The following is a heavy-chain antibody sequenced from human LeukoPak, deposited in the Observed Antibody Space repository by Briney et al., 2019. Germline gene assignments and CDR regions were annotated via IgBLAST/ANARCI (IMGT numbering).Heavy chain of an antibody. CDR1: GFTFSSYG. CDR3: ARVSGWSYYPKYFDY. D-gene: IGHD1-26*01. J-gene: IGHJ4*02. V-gene: IGHV3-30*02. Sequence: GGSLRLSCAASGFTFSSYGMHWVRQAPGKGLEWVAFIRYDGSNKYYADSVKGRFTISRDNSKNTLYLQMNSLRAEDTAVYYCARVSGWSYYPKYFDYWGQGTLVTVSS. CDR2: IRYDGSNK.